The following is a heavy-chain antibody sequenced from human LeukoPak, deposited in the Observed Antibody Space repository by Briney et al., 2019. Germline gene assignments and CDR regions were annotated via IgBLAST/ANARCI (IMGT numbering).Heavy chain of an antibody. V-gene: IGHV3-30*02. CDR2: IRYDGSNK. Sequence: GGSLRLSCAASGFTFSSYGMHWVRQAPGKGLEWVAFIRYDGSNKYYADSVKGRFTISRDNSKNTLYLQMNSLRAEDTAVYYCASIVRYSSSPPVVWGQGTLVTVSS. J-gene: IGHJ4*02. CDR3: ASIVRYSSSPPVV. CDR1: GFTFSSYG. D-gene: IGHD6-6*01.